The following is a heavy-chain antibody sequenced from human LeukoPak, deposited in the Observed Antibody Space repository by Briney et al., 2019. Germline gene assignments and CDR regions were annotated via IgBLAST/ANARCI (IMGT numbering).Heavy chain of an antibody. Sequence: GGSLRLSCAASGFTFSSYSMNWVRQAPGKGLEWVSSISSSSSYIYYADSVKGRFTISRDNAKSSLYLQMNSLRAEVAAVYYCASTAEWELLSYFQHWGQGTLVTVSS. J-gene: IGHJ1*01. CDR3: ASTAEWELLSYFQH. CDR1: GFTFSSYS. D-gene: IGHD1-26*01. CDR2: ISSSSSYI. V-gene: IGHV3-21*01.